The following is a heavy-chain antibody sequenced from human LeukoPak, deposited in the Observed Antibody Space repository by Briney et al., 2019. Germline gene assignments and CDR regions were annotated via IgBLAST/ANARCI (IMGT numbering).Heavy chain of an antibody. CDR1: GGSISSSSYY. J-gene: IGHJ4*02. CDR2: IYYSGST. Sequence: PSETLSLTCTVSGGSISSSSYYWGWIRQPPGKGLEWIGSIYYSGSTYYNPSLKSRVTISVDTSKNQFSLKLSSVTAADTAVYYCVRTNYYTSGSLEDYWGQGTLVTVSS. CDR3: VRTNYYTSGSLEDY. V-gene: IGHV4-39*01. D-gene: IGHD3-10*01.